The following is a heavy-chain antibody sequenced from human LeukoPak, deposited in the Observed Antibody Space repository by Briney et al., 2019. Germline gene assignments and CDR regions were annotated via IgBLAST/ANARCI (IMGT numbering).Heavy chain of an antibody. CDR3: TRDQTPYH. J-gene: IGHJ5*02. V-gene: IGHV3-49*04. CDR2: IRSKIYGGTA. CDR1: GFTFGDYA. Sequence: GGSLRLSCTASGFTFGDYAMTWVRRAPGKGLEWVGFIRSKIYGGTAEYAASVQGRFTISRDDSKGIAYLQMNSLKTEDTAVYYCTRDQTPYHWGQGTLVTVSS.